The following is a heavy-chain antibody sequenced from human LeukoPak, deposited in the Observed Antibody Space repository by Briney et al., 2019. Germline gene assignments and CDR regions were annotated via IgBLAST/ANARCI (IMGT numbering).Heavy chain of an antibody. V-gene: IGHV3-23*01. D-gene: IGHD5-18*01. Sequence: GGSLRLSCAASGFTFSSYAMSWVRQAPGEGLEWFSAISGSGDSTYYADSVKGRFTISRDNSKNTLYLQMNSLRAEDTAVYYCAKDVDTAMVTFDYWGQGTLVTVSS. CDR1: GFTFSSYA. J-gene: IGHJ4*02. CDR3: AKDVDTAMVTFDY. CDR2: ISGSGDST.